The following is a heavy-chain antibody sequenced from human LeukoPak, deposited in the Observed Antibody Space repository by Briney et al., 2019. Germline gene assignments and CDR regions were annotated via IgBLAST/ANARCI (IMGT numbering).Heavy chain of an antibody. Sequence: SETLSLTCTVSGGSISSGSYYWSWIRQPAGKGLEWIGRIYTSGSTNYNPSLKSRVTISVDTSKNQFSLKLSSVTAADTAVYYCARARRSGYDLGDWGQGTLVTVSS. CDR1: GGSISSGSYY. CDR3: ARARRSGYDLGD. CDR2: IYTSGST. D-gene: IGHD5-12*01. J-gene: IGHJ4*02. V-gene: IGHV4-61*02.